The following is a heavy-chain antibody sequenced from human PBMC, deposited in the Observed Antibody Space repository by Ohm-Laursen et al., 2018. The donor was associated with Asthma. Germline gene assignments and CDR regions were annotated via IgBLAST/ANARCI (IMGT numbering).Heavy chain of an antibody. CDR1: GFTFSDYG. CDR2: ISSDGSNK. V-gene: IGHV3-30*03. D-gene: IGHD2-2*01. Sequence: SLRLSCSASGFTFSDYGMHWVRQAPGKGLEWVAIISSDGSNKFHAESVKGRITPSRDNSKNTLYLETNSLRAEDTAVYYCARRSKICYDTSHCFFDYWGQGTLVTVSS. J-gene: IGHJ4*02. CDR3: ARRSKICYDTSHCFFDY.